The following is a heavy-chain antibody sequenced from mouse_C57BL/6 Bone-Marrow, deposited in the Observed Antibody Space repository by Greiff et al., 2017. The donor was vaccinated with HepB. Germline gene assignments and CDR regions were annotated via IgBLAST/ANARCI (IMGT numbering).Heavy chain of an antibody. CDR1: GYTFTSYW. V-gene: IGHV1-59*01. D-gene: IGHD1-1*01. J-gene: IGHJ2*01. CDR3: ARAYYYGSRPDY. Sequence: QVQLKQPGAELVRPGTSVKLSCKASGYTFTSYWMHWVKQRPGQGLEWIGVIDPSDSYTNYNQKFKGKATLTVDTSSSTAYMQLSSLTSEDSAVYYCARAYYYGSRPDYWGQGTTLTVSS. CDR2: IDPSDSYT.